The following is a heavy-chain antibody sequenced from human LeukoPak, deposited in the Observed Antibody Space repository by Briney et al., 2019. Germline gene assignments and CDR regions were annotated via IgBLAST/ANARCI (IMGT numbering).Heavy chain of an antibody. V-gene: IGHV4-39*07. CDR1: DGSINSDTYY. J-gene: IGHJ4*02. Sequence: SETLSLTCSVSDGSINSDTYYWGWIRQPPGKGLEWIASIYSGGNTFYNPSLKSRVTISIDTSKKQFSLKLTSVTAADTAVYYCASGTWLEDYWGQGTLVTVSS. CDR3: ASGTWLEDY. D-gene: IGHD6-19*01. CDR2: IYSGGNT.